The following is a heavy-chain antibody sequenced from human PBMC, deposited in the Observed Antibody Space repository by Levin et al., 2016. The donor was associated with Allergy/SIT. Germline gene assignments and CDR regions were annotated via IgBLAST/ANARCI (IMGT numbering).Heavy chain of an antibody. J-gene: IGHJ4*02. CDR3: ASEDIVLMTLNY. V-gene: IGHV1-2*02. D-gene: IGHD2-8*01. Sequence: ASVKVSCKASGYTFTGYYMHWVRQAPGQGLGWMGWINPNSGGTNYAQKFQGRVTMTRDTSISTAYMELSRLRSDDTAVYYCASEDIVLMTLNYWGQGTLVTVSS. CDR2: INPNSGGT. CDR1: GYTFTGYY.